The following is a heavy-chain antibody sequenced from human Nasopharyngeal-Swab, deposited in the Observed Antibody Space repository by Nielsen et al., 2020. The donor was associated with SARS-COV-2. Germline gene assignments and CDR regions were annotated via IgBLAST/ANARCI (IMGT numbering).Heavy chain of an antibody. Sequence: GVLKISCAASGFTFSSYAMSWVRQAPGKGLEWVSAISGSGGSTYYADSVKGRFTISRDNSKNTLYLQMNSLRAEDTAVYYCAKDLNSNFLNYMDVWGKGTTVSVSS. CDR1: GFTFSSYA. J-gene: IGHJ6*03. CDR2: ISGSGGST. D-gene: IGHD4-11*01. CDR3: AKDLNSNFLNYMDV. V-gene: IGHV3-23*01.